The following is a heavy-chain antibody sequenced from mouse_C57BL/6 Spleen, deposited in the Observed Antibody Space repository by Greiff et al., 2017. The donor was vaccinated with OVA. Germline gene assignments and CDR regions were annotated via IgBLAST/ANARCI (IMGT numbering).Heavy chain of an antibody. V-gene: IGHV1-39*01. D-gene: IGHD1-1*01. CDR3: ARSSYYGSSPYWYFDV. Sequence: QQQSGPELVKPGASVKISCKASGYSFTDYNMNWVKQSNGKSLEWIGVINPNYGTTSYNQKFKGKATLTVDQSSSTAYMQLNSLTSEDSAVYYCARSSYYGSSPYWYFDVWGTGTTVTVSS. CDR1: GYSFTDYN. J-gene: IGHJ1*03. CDR2: INPNYGTT.